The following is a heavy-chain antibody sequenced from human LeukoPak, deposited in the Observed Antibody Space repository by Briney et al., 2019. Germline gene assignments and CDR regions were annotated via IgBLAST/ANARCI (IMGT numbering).Heavy chain of an antibody. Sequence: GGSLRLSCAASGFTFSSYSMSWVRQAPGKGLEWVSSISSSSSYIYYADSVKGRFTISRDNAKNSLYLQMNSLRAEDTAVYYCARGSRDYYDSVPMDYWGQGTLVTVSS. D-gene: IGHD3-22*01. CDR2: ISSSSSYI. CDR1: GFTFSSYS. V-gene: IGHV3-21*01. CDR3: ARGSRDYYDSVPMDY. J-gene: IGHJ4*02.